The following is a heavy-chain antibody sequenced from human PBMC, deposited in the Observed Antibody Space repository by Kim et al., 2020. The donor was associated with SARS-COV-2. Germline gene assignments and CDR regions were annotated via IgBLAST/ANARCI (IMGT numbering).Heavy chain of an antibody. V-gene: IGHV3-11*05. J-gene: IGHJ5*02. D-gene: IGHD3-9*01. CDR1: GFTFSDYY. Sequence: GGSLRLSCAASGFTFSDYYMSWIRQAPGKGLEWVSYISRSSSYTNYADSVKGRFTISRDNAKNSLYLQMNSLRAEDTAVYYCARDLVDYDILTGHTNWFDPWGQGTLVTVSS. CDR3: ARDLVDYDILTGHTNWFDP. CDR2: ISRSSSYT.